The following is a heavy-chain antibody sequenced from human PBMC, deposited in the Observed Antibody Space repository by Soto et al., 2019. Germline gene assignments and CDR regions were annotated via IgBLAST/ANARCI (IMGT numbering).Heavy chain of an antibody. V-gene: IGHV3-30-3*01. Sequence: GGSLRLSCAASGFSFSRHGMHWVRQAPGKGLEWVAVISYDGSNQDYADSVKGRFSISRDNSKNTVYLQMNSLRVEDSAVYYCARDRSSTYYYYGMDLWGQGTTVTVSS. CDR1: GFSFSRHG. CDR3: ARDRSSTYYYYGMDL. J-gene: IGHJ6*02. CDR2: ISYDGSNQ. D-gene: IGHD6-19*01.